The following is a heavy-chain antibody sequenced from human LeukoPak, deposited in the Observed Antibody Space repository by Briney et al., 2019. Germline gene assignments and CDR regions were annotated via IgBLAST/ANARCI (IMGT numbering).Heavy chain of an antibody. CDR3: AREWNEGVVVAVNWFDP. Sequence: GASVKVSCKASGGTFSSYAISWVRQAPGQGLEWMGGIIPIFGTANYAQKFQGRVTITTDESTSTAYMELSSLRSEDTAVYYCAREWNEGVVVAVNWFDPWGQGTLVTVSS. CDR1: GGTFSSYA. D-gene: IGHD2-15*01. V-gene: IGHV1-69*05. J-gene: IGHJ5*02. CDR2: IIPIFGTA.